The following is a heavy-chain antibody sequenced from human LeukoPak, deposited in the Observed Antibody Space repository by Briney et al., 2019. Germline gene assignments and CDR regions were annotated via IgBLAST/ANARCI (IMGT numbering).Heavy chain of an antibody. CDR2: ISNNGGRT. Sequence: GGSLRLSCAGSGFSFSSNTMSWVRQAPGRGLEWVSAISNNGGRTDYADSVKGRFTISRDNSKSTLYLHMDSLRAEDTAVYYCARHEDTSALSEYWGQGTLVTVSS. V-gene: IGHV3-23*01. D-gene: IGHD2/OR15-2a*01. CDR3: ARHEDTSALSEY. J-gene: IGHJ4*02. CDR1: GFSFSSNT.